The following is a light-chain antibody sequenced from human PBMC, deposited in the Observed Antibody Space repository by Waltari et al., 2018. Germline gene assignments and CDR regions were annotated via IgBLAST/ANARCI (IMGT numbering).Light chain of an antibody. V-gene: IGKV3-20*01. CDR3: QHYVRLPVS. CDR1: QSASRS. J-gene: IGKJ1*01. Sequence: EIVLTQSPGTLSLSPGERAPISCRASQSASRSLAWYQQKPGQAPRLLIYGASSRATGVPDRFSGSGSGTDFSLTISRLEPEDFAVYYCQHYVRLPVSFGQGTKVEIK. CDR2: GAS.